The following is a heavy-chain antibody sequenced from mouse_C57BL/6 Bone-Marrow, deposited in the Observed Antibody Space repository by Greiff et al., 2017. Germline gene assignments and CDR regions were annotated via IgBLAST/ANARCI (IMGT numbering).Heavy chain of an antibody. CDR2: IYPGSGNT. CDR1: GYTFTDYY. CDR3: ARGGYYDYAWFAY. V-gene: IGHV1-76*01. J-gene: IGHJ3*01. D-gene: IGHD2-4*01. Sequence: VKLLESGAELVRPGASVKLSCKASGYTFTDYYINWVKQRPGQGLEWIARIYPGSGNTYYNEKFKGKATLTAEKSSSTAYMQRSSLTSEDSAVYFCARGGYYDYAWFAYWGQGTLVTVSA.